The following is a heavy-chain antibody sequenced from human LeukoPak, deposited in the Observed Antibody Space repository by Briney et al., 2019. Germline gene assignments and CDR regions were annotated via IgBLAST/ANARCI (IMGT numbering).Heavy chain of an antibody. V-gene: IGHV4-39*07. CDR2: IYYSGST. CDR1: GGSISSSSYY. Sequence: SETLSLTCTVSGGSISSSSYYWDWIRQPPGKGLEWIGSIYYSGSTYYNPSLKSRVTISVDTSKNQFSLKLSSVTAADTAVYYCARVVKRGCSSTSCSKPRARAYYYYYMDVWGKGTTVTVSS. J-gene: IGHJ6*03. CDR3: ARVVKRGCSSTSCSKPRARAYYYYYMDV. D-gene: IGHD2-2*01.